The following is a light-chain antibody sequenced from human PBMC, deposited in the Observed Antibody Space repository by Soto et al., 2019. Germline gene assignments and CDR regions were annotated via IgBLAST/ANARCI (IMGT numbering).Light chain of an antibody. CDR3: NSYAGSNSYL. J-gene: IGLJ1*01. Sequence: QSALTQPPSASGSPGQSVTISCTGTTSDIGAYNYVSWYQQRPGKAPKLIIYEVTRRPSGVPDRIFGSKSYTTASLTVSGLQAEDEADYYCNSYAGSNSYLFGTGTKLTVL. CDR2: EVT. CDR1: TSDIGAYNY. V-gene: IGLV2-8*01.